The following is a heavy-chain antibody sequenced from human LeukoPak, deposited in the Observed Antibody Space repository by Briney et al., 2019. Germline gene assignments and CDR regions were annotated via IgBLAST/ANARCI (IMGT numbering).Heavy chain of an antibody. J-gene: IGHJ4*02. CDR3: ARGRGGGIIGLWLDFDY. CDR2: IYYSGST. Sequence: SETLSLTCTVSGGSISGSSYYWGWIRQPPGKGLEWIGYIYYSGSTYYNPSLKSRVTISVDRSKNQFSLKLSSVTAADTAVYYCARGRGGGIIGLWLDFDYWGQGTLVIVSS. D-gene: IGHD5-18*01. V-gene: IGHV4-61*05. CDR1: GGSISGSSYY.